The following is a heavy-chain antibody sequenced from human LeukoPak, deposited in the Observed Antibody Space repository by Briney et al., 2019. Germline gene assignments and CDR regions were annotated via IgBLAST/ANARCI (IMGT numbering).Heavy chain of an antibody. D-gene: IGHD4-17*01. CDR1: GGSISSYY. CDR2: IYYSGST. Sequence: TETLSLTCTVSGGSISSYYWSWIRQPPGKGLEWIGYIYYSGSTNYNPSLKSRVTISVDTSKNQFSLKLSSVTAADTAVYYCAISRPADGGYDAFDIWGQGTMVTVSS. J-gene: IGHJ3*02. CDR3: AISRPADGGYDAFDI. V-gene: IGHV4-59*08.